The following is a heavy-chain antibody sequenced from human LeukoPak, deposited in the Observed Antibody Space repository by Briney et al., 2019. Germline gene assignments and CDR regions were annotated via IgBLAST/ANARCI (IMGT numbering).Heavy chain of an antibody. Sequence: SETLSLTCSVSGGSISTYYWSWIRQPPGKGLEWIGYIYYSGSTSYNPSLKSRVTISIDTSKNQSSLELTSVTAADTAVYYCARHGIVDSSRKYYFDYWGQGTLVTVSS. D-gene: IGHD6-13*01. CDR1: GGSISTYY. V-gene: IGHV4-59*08. CDR3: ARHGIVDSSRKYYFDY. CDR2: IYYSGST. J-gene: IGHJ4*02.